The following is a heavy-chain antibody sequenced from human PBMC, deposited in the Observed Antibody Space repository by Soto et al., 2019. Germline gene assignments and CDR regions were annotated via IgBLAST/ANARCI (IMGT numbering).Heavy chain of an antibody. CDR2: INHSGST. CDR3: PREDSSCWYFPSGMDV. J-gene: IGHJ6*02. D-gene: IGHD6-13*01. V-gene: IGHV4-34*01. Sequence: SETLSLTCAVYGGSFSGYYWSWIRQPPGRGLEWIGEINHSGSTNYNPSLKSRVTISVDTSKNQFSLKLSSVTAADTAVYYCPREDSSCWYFPSGMDVWGQGTTVTVSS. CDR1: GGSFSGYY.